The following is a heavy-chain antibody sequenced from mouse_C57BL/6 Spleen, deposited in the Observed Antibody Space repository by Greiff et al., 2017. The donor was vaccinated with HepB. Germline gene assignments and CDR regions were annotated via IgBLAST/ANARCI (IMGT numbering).Heavy chain of an antibody. Sequence: VQLQQSGPELVKPGASVKISCKASGYAFSSSWMNWVKQRPGQGLEWIGRIYPGDGDTNYNGKFTGKATLTADKSSNTAYMQLSSLTSEDSAVYVCERGVLDDDYGDCWGQGTTLTVSS. V-gene: IGHV1-82*01. J-gene: IGHJ2*01. CDR1: GYAFSSSW. CDR3: ERGVLDDDYGDC. CDR2: IYPGDGDT. D-gene: IGHD2-4*01.